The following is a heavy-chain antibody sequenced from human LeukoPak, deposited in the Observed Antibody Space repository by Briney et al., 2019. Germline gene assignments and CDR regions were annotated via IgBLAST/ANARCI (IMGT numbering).Heavy chain of an antibody. Sequence: GGSLRLSCAASGFTFSSYAMSWVRQAPGKGLEWVSAISGSGGSTYYAASVKGRFTISRDNSKNTLYLQMNSLRAEDTAVYYCAKEYCSSTSCYTHYWGQGTLVTVSS. CDR2: ISGSGGST. V-gene: IGHV3-23*01. CDR3: AKEYCSSTSCYTHY. D-gene: IGHD2-2*02. J-gene: IGHJ4*02. CDR1: GFTFSSYA.